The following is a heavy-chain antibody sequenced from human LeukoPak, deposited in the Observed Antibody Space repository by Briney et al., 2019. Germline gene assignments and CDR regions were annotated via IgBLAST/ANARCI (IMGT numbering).Heavy chain of an antibody. Sequence: PGGSLRLSCAASGFTFSNAWMNWVRQAPGKGLEWVGRIKSKTDGGTTDYAAPVKGRFTISRDDSKNTLYLQMNSLKTEGTAVYYCTTDRDIVVVPAASYYYGMDVWGQGTTVTVSS. J-gene: IGHJ6*02. V-gene: IGHV3-15*07. CDR1: GFTFSNAW. CDR2: IKSKTDGGTT. CDR3: TTDRDIVVVPAASYYYGMDV. D-gene: IGHD2-2*01.